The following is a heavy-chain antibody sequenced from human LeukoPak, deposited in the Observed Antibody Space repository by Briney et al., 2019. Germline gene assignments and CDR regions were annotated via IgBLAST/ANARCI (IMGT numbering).Heavy chain of an antibody. Sequence: PSETLSLTCTVSGGSISTGDYYWSWIRQPPGKGLEWIGYIYYTGSTYYNPSLKSRVTISVDTSTNQFSLELSSVTASDTTVYYCARGDFAYYFDYWGQGTLVTVSS. V-gene: IGHV4-30-4*08. CDR3: ARGDFAYYFDY. CDR1: GGSISTGDYY. CDR2: IYYTGST. J-gene: IGHJ4*02.